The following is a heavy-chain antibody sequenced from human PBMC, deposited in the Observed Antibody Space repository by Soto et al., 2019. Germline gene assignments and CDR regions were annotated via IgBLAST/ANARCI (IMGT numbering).Heavy chain of an antibody. D-gene: IGHD3-22*01. CDR2: IWYDGSNK. CDR3: ASVERGYASSGYYFPLSAFDI. V-gene: IGHV3-33*01. Sequence: GGSLRLSCAASGFTFSSYGMHWVRQAPGKGLEWVAVIWYDGSNKYYADSVKGRFTISRDNSKNTLYLQMNSLRAEDTAVYYCASVERGYASSGYYFPLSAFDIWGQGTMVPVSS. CDR1: GFTFSSYG. J-gene: IGHJ3*02.